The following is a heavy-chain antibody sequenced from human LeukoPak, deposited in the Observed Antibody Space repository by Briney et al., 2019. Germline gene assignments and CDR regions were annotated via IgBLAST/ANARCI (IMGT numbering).Heavy chain of an antibody. CDR2: ISAYNGNT. J-gene: IGHJ6*03. CDR3: ARAEKPNWGNYYYYCMDV. CDR1: GYTFTSYG. D-gene: IGHD7-27*01. V-gene: IGHV1-18*01. Sequence: ASVKVSCKASGYTFTSYGISWVRQAPGRGLEWMGWISAYNGNTNYAQKLQGRVTMTTDTSTTTAYMELRGLRSDDTAVYYCARAEKPNWGNYYYYCMDVWGKGTTVTVSS.